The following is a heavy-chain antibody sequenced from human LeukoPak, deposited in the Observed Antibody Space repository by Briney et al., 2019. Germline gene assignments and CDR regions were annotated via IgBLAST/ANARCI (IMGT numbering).Heavy chain of an antibody. V-gene: IGHV3-53*05. J-gene: IGHJ4*02. CDR2: IYSGGST. CDR1: GFTVSSNY. Sequence: PGGSLRLSCAASGFTVSSNYVSWVRQAPGKGLEWVSVIYSGGSTYYADSVKGRFTISRDNSKNTLYLQMNSLRAEDTAVYYCARITTVTTWYFDYWGQGTLVTVSS. D-gene: IGHD4-17*01. CDR3: ARITTVTTWYFDY.